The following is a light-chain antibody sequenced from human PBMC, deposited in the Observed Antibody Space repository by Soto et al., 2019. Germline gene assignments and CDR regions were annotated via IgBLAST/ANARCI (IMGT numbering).Light chain of an antibody. V-gene: IGKV3-20*01. CDR3: QQYGTPRSVT. CDR2: GAT. CDR1: QSVDSNY. Sequence: IALKQSPGTLSLSPGEEATLSCRASQSVDSNYLAWYQQKAGQTPRLIIYGATGRADGIPHRFSGSGFGTDFTLTISKVEPEDFAVYYCQQYGTPRSVTFGQGTRLEIK. J-gene: IGKJ5*01.